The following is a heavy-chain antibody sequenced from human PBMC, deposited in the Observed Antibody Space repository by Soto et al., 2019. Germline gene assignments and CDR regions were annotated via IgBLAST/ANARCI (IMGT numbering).Heavy chain of an antibody. D-gene: IGHD2-15*01. CDR3: ARGPVAHFDY. Sequence: SETLSLTCTVSGGSISSYYWSWIRQPPGKGLEWIGYIYYSGSTNYNPSLKSRVTISVDTSKNQFSLKLSPVTAADTAVYYCARGPVAHFDYWGQGTLVTVSS. J-gene: IGHJ4*02. CDR2: IYYSGST. V-gene: IGHV4-59*01. CDR1: GGSISSYY.